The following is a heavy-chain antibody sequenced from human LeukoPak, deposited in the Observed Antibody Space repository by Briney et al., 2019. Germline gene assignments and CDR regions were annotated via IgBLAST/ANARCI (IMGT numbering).Heavy chain of an antibody. CDR2: ISSSSSTI. CDR3: ARGTAAVYFDH. V-gene: IGHV3-48*04. Sequence: GGSLRLSSAASGFSFSTSGMNWVRQAPGKGLEWVSYISSSSSTIYYADSVKGRFTISRDNAKNSLYLQMNSLRAEDTAVYYCARGTAAVYFDHWGQGILVTVSS. J-gene: IGHJ4*02. D-gene: IGHD6-13*01. CDR1: GFSFSTSG.